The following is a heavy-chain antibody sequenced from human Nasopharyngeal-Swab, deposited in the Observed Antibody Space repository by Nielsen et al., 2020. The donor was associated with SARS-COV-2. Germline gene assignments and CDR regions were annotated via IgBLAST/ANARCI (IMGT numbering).Heavy chain of an antibody. CDR3: AARYYYDSSGYYED. CDR2: IVVGSGNT. J-gene: IGHJ4*02. Sequence: SVKVSCKASGFTFTSSAVQWVRQARGQRLEWIGWIVVGSGNTNYAQKFQEGVTITRDMSTSTAYMELSSLRSEDTAVYYCAARYYYDSSGYYEDWGQGTLVTVSS. CDR1: GFTFTSSA. V-gene: IGHV1-58*01. D-gene: IGHD3-22*01.